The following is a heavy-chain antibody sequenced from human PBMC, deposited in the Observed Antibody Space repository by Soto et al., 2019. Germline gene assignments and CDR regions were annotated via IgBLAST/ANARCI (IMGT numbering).Heavy chain of an antibody. V-gene: IGHV3-21*01. Sequence: GGSLRLSCAASGFTFSSYSMNWVRQAPGKGLEWVSSISSSSSYIYYADSVKGRFTISRDNAKNSLYLQMNSLRAEDTAVYYCAREGQADYVPRGGHGFDPWGQGTLVTVSS. J-gene: IGHJ5*02. D-gene: IGHD3-16*01. CDR2: ISSSSSYI. CDR1: GFTFSSYS. CDR3: AREGQADYVPRGGHGFDP.